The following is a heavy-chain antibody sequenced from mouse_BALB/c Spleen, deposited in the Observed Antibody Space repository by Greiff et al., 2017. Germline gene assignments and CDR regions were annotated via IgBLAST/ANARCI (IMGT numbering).Heavy chain of an antibody. CDR3: ARRGVAPFDY. V-gene: IGHV1-82*01. CDR1: GYAFSSSW. D-gene: IGHD1-1*01. CDR2: IYPGDGDT. J-gene: IGHJ2*01. Sequence: VQLQQSGPELVKPGASVKISCKASGYAFSSSWMNWVKQRPGQGLEWIGRIYPGDGDTNYNGKFKGKATLTADKSSSTAYMQLSSLTSVDSAVYFCARRGVAPFDYWGQGTTLTVSS.